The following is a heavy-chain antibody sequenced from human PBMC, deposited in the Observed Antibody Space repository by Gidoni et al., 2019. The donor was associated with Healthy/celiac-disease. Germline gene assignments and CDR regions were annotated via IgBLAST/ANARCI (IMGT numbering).Heavy chain of an antibody. CDR3: ARGRPPYYYDSSGYYYYYYGMDV. V-gene: IGHV4-34*01. CDR1: GGSFSGYY. Sequence: QVQLQQWGAGLLKPSETLSLTCAVYGGSFSGYYWSWIRQPPGKGLEWIGEINHSGSTNYNPSLKSRVTISVDTSKNQFSLKLSSVTAADTAVYYCARGRPPYYYDSSGYYYYYYGMDVWGQGTTVTVSS. J-gene: IGHJ6*02. D-gene: IGHD3-22*01. CDR2: INHSGST.